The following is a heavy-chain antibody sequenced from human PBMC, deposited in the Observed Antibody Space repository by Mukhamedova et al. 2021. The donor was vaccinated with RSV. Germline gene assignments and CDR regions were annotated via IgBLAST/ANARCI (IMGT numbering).Heavy chain of an antibody. Sequence: RDNSKNTLYLQMNSLRAEDTAVYYCARGVGFGESNFDYWGQGTLVTVSS. J-gene: IGHJ4*02. V-gene: IGHV3-30*07. D-gene: IGHD3-10*01. CDR3: ARGVGFGESNFDY.